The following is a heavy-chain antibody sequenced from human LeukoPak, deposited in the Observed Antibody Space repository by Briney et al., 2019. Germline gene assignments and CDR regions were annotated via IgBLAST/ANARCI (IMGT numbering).Heavy chain of an antibody. Sequence: SETLSLTYGVSGYSISSGYQWAWIRQSPGKGLEWVGSIYHSGSAHYNPSLKSRVTISVETSKNQFSLNMYSVTAADTAVYYCARDPRWLTPDCTSTSCYENYFDPWGQGTLVTVSS. V-gene: IGHV4-38-2*02. CDR3: ARDPRWLTPDCTSTSCYENYFDP. D-gene: IGHD2-2*01. CDR2: IYHSGSA. CDR1: GYSISSGYQ. J-gene: IGHJ5*02.